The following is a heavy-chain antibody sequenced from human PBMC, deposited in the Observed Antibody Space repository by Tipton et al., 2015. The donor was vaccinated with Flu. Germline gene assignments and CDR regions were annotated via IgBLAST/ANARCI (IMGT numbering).Heavy chain of an antibody. CDR2: ISAYNGNT. CDR3: ARDSARYSGGYYGY. V-gene: IGHV1-18*04. CDR1: GYTFPSYG. J-gene: IGHJ4*02. D-gene: IGHD1-26*01. Sequence: QLVQSGAEVKKPGASVKVSCKASGYTFPSYGISWVRQAPGQGLEWMGWISAYNGNTNYAQKLQGRVTMTTDTSTSTAYMELRSLRSDDTAVDYWARDSARYSGGYYGYWGQGTLVTVSS.